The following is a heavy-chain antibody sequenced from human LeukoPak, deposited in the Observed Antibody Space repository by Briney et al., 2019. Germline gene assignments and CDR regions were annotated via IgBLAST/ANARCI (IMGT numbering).Heavy chain of an antibody. CDR3: ARETMITFGGVIEPLFDY. CDR1: GYTFTGYY. CDR2: INPNRGGT. D-gene: IGHD3-16*02. Sequence: ASVKVSCKASGYTFTGYYMHWVRQAPGQGLEWMGRINPNRGGTNYAQKFQGGVTMTRDTSISTAYMELSRLRSDDTAVYYCARETMITFGGVIEPLFDYWGQGTLVTVSS. J-gene: IGHJ4*02. V-gene: IGHV1-2*06.